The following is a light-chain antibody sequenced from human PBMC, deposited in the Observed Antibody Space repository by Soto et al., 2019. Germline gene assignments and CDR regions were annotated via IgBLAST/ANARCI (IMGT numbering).Light chain of an antibody. CDR2: DAS. CDR1: QSVSRN. CDR3: QQYGDWPPDT. Sequence: EIVMTQSPATLSVSPGERATLSCRASQSVSRNLAWYQQKPGQPPRLLIYDASTRATGVPARFGGSGSGTEFTLTISGLQSEDFAVYYCQQYGDWPPDTFGQWTKVEI. J-gene: IGKJ2*01. V-gene: IGKV3-15*01.